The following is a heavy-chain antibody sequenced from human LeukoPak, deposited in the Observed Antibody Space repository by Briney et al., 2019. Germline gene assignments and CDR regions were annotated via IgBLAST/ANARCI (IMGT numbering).Heavy chain of an antibody. CDR1: GGTFSSYE. V-gene: IGHV3-48*03. CDR2: ISSSGSTI. J-gene: IGHJ4*02. CDR3: ASKERYGDSPDY. Sequence: GGSLRLSCAVSGGTFSSYEMNWVSQAPGKGPAWVSYISSSGSTIYYADSVKGRFTISRDNAKNSLYLQMNSLRAEDTAVYYCASKERYGDSPDYWGQGTLVTVSS. D-gene: IGHD4-17*01.